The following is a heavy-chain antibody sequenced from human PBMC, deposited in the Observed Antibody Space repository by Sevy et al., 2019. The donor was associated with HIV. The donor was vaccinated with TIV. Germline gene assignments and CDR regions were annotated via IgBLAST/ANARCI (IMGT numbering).Heavy chain of an antibody. Sequence: GGSLRLSCAASGFTFAKYSMSWVRQAPGKGLEWVSTFSFGCGRINYADSVKGRFTISRDDSKNTLFLQMNGRRAEDTATYFCAREGCTQPHDYWGQGTLVTVSS. CDR2: FSFGCGRI. V-gene: IGHV3-23*01. CDR3: AREGCTQPHDY. J-gene: IGHJ4*02. CDR1: GFTFAKYS. D-gene: IGHD2-8*01.